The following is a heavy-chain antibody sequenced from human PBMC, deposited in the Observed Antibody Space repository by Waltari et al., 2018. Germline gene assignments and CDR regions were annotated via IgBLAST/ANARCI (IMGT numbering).Heavy chain of an antibody. D-gene: IGHD3-10*01. CDR2: IYYSGSP. J-gene: IGHJ6*02. V-gene: IGHV4-59*01. Sequence: QVQLQESGPGLVKPSETLSLTCTVSGGSISSYYWSWIRQPPGKGLEWIGYIYYSGSPNYNPSLRSRVTISVDTSKNQFSLKLSSVTAADTAVNYCARWSHSSRYYYGMDVWGQGTTVTVSS. CDR3: ARWSHSSRYYYGMDV. CDR1: GGSISSYY.